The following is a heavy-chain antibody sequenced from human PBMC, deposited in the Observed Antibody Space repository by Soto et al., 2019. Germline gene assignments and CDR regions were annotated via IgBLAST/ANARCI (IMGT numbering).Heavy chain of an antibody. CDR2: ISGDGINT. V-gene: IGHV3-30*03. CDR1: GFNFGFFG. CDR3: ARGNLSFDFDS. J-gene: IGHJ4*02. D-gene: IGHD1-26*01. Sequence: QIQLVESGGDVVQPGKSLRLSCAASGFNFGFFGMHWVRQAPGKGLEWVAFISGDGINTQYADSVRGRFTLSRDYSRKTRYLQMASLRDEDTALYYCARGNLSFDFDSWGLGTLVTVSS.